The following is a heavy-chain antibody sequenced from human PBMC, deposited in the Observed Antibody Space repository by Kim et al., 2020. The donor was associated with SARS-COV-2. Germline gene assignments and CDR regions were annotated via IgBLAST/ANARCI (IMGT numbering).Heavy chain of an antibody. CDR1: GGSVSSGSYY. CDR3: ARTPYYYDSKRGHYFDY. D-gene: IGHD3-22*01. J-gene: IGHJ4*02. Sequence: SETLSLTCTVSGGSVSSGSYYWSWIRQPPGKGLEWIGYIYYSGSTNYNPSLKSRVTISVDTSKNQFSLKLSSVTAADTAVYYCARTPYYYDSKRGHYFDYWGQGTLVTVSS. V-gene: IGHV4-61*01. CDR2: IYYSGST.